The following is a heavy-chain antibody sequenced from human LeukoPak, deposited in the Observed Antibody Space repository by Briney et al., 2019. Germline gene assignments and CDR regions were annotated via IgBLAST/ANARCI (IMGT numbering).Heavy chain of an antibody. J-gene: IGHJ6*02. D-gene: IGHD3-3*01. CDR1: GFTFSSYA. V-gene: IGHV3-30-3*01. Sequence: GRSLRLSCAASGFTFSSYAMHWVRQASGKGLEWVAVISYDGSNKYYADSVKGRFTISRDDSKNTLYLQMNSLRAEDTAVYYCARGSRFLEWLPFYYYYYGMDVWGQGTTVTVSS. CDR3: ARGSRFLEWLPFYYYYYGMDV. CDR2: ISYDGSNK.